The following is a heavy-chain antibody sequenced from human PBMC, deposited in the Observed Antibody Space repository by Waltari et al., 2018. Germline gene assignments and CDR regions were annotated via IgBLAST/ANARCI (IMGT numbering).Heavy chain of an antibody. D-gene: IGHD2-15*01. CDR1: GFIFDHYW. CDR3: AVRAKEGYCEGGSCHARLDS. J-gene: IGHJ4*02. CDR2: INFDGSRI. V-gene: IGHV3-74*01. Sequence: EVRLVESGGDSVQPGGSLRLSCSASGFIFDHYWMHWFRRAPGKGLEWLSRINFDGSRITYADSVKGRFTISRDTPKSTLYLQINSLRVEDTAVYYCAVRAKEGYCEGGSCHARLDSWGQGTLVSVSS.